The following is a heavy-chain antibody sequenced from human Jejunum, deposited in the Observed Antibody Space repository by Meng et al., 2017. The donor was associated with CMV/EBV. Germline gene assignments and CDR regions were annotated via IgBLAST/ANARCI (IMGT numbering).Heavy chain of an antibody. CDR3: ASSSGNYNVLGTWVDP. V-gene: IGHV4-30-4*01. CDR1: SISTGGYY. J-gene: IGHJ5*02. CDR2: ISYRGST. D-gene: IGHD3-10*01. Sequence: SISTGGYYWTWIRQPPGEGLEWVGYISYRGSTFYKPSLQSRVAISVDTSKNQFSLRVNSVTAADTAVYYCASSSGNYNVLGTWVDPWGQGSLVTVSS.